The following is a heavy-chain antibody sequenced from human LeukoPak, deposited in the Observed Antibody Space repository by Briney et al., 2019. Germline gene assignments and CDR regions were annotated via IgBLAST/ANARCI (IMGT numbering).Heavy chain of an antibody. CDR2: FDPEDGET. Sequence: ASVKVSCKVSGYTLTELSMHWVRQAPGKGLEWMGGFDPEDGETIYAQKLQGRVTMTTDTSTSTAYMELRSLRSDDTAVYYCARVGSGYCSSTSCGNWFDPWGQGTLVTVSS. CDR1: GYTLTELS. D-gene: IGHD2-2*01. J-gene: IGHJ5*02. CDR3: ARVGSGYCSSTSCGNWFDP. V-gene: IGHV1-24*01.